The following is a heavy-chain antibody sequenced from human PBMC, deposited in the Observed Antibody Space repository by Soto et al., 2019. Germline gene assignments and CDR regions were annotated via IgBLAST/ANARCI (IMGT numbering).Heavy chain of an antibody. CDR2: IYNGGST. CDR3: ARELHTAMGTEAYCYYYGMGV. J-gene: IGHJ6*02. V-gene: IGHV3-53*02. Sequence: DVQLVETGGGLIQPGGSLRLSCVASGFTVRSSYMSWVRQAPGKGLEWVSIIYNGGSTYYAYSVKGRFTISRDNSENTVYLQMSSLRADDTAVYYCARELHTAMGTEAYCYYYGMGVWGQGTTVTVSS. D-gene: IGHD5-18*01. CDR1: GFTVRSSY.